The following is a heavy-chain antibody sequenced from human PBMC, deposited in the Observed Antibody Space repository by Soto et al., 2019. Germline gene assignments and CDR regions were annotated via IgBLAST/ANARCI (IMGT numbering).Heavy chain of an antibody. J-gene: IGHJ4*02. Sequence: PAETLSLTCAVYGGSFSGYYWSWIRQPPGKGLEWIGEIKHSGSTNYNPSLKIRVTISVDTSKNQFSLKLSSGTAADTAVYYCARGRAYYDSSAIKGDTFDYWGQATLGTVSS. D-gene: IGHD3-22*01. V-gene: IGHV4-34*01. CDR1: GGSFSGYY. CDR2: IKHSGST. CDR3: ARGRAYYDSSAIKGDTFDY.